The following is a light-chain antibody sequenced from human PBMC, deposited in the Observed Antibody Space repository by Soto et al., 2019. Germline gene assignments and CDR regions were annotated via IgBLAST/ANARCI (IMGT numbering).Light chain of an antibody. V-gene: IGLV2-8*01. CDR1: SSDVGGYNH. CDR2: DVS. Sequence: QSVLTQPPSASGSPGQSVTISCTGTSSDVGGYNHVSWYQQNPGKAPKLMIYDVSKRPSGVPDRFSGSKSGNTASLTISGLQAEDEADYYCASYAGGNNSVFGTGT. J-gene: IGLJ1*01. CDR3: ASYAGGNNSV.